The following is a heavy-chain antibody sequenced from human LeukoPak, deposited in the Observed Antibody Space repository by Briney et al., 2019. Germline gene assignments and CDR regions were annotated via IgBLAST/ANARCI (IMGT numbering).Heavy chain of an antibody. J-gene: IGHJ3*02. CDR2: IYYSGST. Sequence: SETLSLTCTVSGGSISSYYWSWIRQPPGKGLEWIGYIYYSGSTNYNPSLKSRVTISVDTSKNQFSLKLSSVTAADTAVYYCAAGYSYGFGAFDIWGQGTMVTVSS. CDR1: GGSISSYY. D-gene: IGHD5-18*01. V-gene: IGHV4-59*01. CDR3: AAGYSYGFGAFDI.